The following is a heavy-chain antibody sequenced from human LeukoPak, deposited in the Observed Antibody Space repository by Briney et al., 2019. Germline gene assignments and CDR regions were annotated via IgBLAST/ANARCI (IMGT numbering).Heavy chain of an antibody. CDR1: GFTFKNYA. V-gene: IGHV3-30-3*01. Sequence: GGSLRLSCAASGFTFKNYAMHWVRQAPGKGLEWVAVISYDGNNKYYGDSVKGRFTISRDNSKNTLYLRMENLRAEDTAAYYCAGGDDFWSGYYGGAVWGQGTLVTVSS. J-gene: IGHJ4*02. CDR2: ISYDGNNK. CDR3: AGGDDFWSGYYGGAV. D-gene: IGHD3-3*01.